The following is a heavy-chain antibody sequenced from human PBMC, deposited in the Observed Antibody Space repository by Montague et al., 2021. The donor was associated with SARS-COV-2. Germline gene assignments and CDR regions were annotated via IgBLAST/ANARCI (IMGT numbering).Heavy chain of an antibody. CDR3: AHRRPGSGSYYFDY. Sequence: PALVKPTQTLTLTCTFSGFSLSTSGVGVGWIRQPPGKALEWLALVYWDDDKRYSPSLRSRLTITKDTSKNQVVLTMTNMDPVDTATYYCAHRRPGSGSYYFDYWGQGTLVTVSS. CDR1: GFSLSTSGVG. D-gene: IGHD3-10*01. CDR2: VYWDDDK. J-gene: IGHJ4*02. V-gene: IGHV2-5*02.